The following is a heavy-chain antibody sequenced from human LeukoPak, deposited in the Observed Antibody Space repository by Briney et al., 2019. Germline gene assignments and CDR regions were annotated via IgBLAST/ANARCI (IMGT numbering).Heavy chain of an antibody. V-gene: IGHV1-69*13. CDR3: ARGGGDWNDGKVDWFDP. CDR2: IIPIFGTA. CDR1: GGTFSSYA. Sequence: SVKVSCKASGGTFSSYAISWVRQAPGQGLEWMGGIIPIFGTANYAQKFQGRVTITADESTSTAYVELSSLRSEDTAVYYCARGGGDWNDGKVDWFDPWGQGTLVTVSS. J-gene: IGHJ5*02. D-gene: IGHD1-1*01.